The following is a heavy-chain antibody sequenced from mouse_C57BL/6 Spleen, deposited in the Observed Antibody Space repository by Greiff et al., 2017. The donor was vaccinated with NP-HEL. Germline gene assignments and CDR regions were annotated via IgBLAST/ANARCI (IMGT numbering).Heavy chain of an antibody. CDR1: GFSFNTYA. V-gene: IGHV10-1*01. D-gene: IGHD1-1*01. CDR3: VRLSSHWYFDV. J-gene: IGHJ1*03. CDR2: IRSKSNNYAT. Sequence: EVQGVESGGGLVQPKGSLKLSCAASGFSFNTYAMNWVRQAPGKGLEWVARIRSKSNNYATYYADSVKDRFTISRDDSESMRYLQMNNLKTEDTAMNYCVRLSSHWYFDVWGTGTTVTVSS.